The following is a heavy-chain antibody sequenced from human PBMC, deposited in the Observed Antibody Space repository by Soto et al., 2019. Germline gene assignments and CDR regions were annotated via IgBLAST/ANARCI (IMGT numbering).Heavy chain of an antibody. Sequence: EVQLVESGGGLVQPGRSLRLSCAASGFTFDDYAMHWVRQAPGKGLEWVSGISWNSGSIGYADSVKGRFTISRDNAKNSLYLQMNSLRAEDTGLYYCAKEGGSYGDYEPNGFDYWGQGTLVTVSS. V-gene: IGHV3-9*01. CDR3: AKEGGSYGDYEPNGFDY. D-gene: IGHD4-17*01. J-gene: IGHJ4*02. CDR1: GFTFDDYA. CDR2: ISWNSGSI.